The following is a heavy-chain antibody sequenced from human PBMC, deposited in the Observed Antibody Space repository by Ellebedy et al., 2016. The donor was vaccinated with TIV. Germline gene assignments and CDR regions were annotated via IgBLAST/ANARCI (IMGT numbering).Heavy chain of an antibody. D-gene: IGHD2-15*01. CDR3: AREIGGGGSA. CDR1: GLTFSKFW. V-gene: IGHV3-7*01. Sequence: GGSLRLXXAASGLTFSKFWMHWVRQAPGKGLEWVANINQDATTRYYVDSVKGRFTISRDNAKNSLYLQMNSLRAEDTAVYYCAREIGGGGSAWGQGTLVTVSS. CDR2: INQDATTR. J-gene: IGHJ5*02.